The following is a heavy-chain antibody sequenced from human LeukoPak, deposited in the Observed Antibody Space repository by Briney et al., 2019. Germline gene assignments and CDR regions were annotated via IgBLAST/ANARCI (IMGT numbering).Heavy chain of an antibody. Sequence: TSETLSLTCSVPGGSISSYYWSWIRQHPGKELQGIGNIYYSGSTNYNPSLKSRVTISVGTSKTQWYLILSSLTAADTAVYYCARHIGTNSSGYYPYWGQGTLVTVSS. CDR2: IYYSGST. J-gene: IGHJ4*02. D-gene: IGHD3-22*01. CDR1: GGSISSYY. V-gene: IGHV4-59*08. CDR3: ARHIGTNSSGYYPY.